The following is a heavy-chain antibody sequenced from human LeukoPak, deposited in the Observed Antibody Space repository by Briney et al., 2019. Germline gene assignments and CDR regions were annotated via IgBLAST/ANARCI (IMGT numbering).Heavy chain of an antibody. Sequence: GESLKISCKGSGYSFTSYWIGWVRQMPGKGLEWMGIIYPGDSDTRYSPSFQGQVTISADKSISTAYLQWSSLKASDTAMYYCARHEGYCSSPSCQPGDYWGQGTLVTVSS. CDR2: IYPGDSDT. V-gene: IGHV5-51*01. CDR3: ARHEGYCSSPSCQPGDY. CDR1: GYSFTSYW. D-gene: IGHD2-2*01. J-gene: IGHJ4*02.